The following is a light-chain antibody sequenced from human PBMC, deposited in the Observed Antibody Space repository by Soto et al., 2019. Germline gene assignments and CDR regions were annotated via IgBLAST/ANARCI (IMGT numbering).Light chain of an antibody. CDR3: QHADSFPLIT. J-gene: IGKJ5*01. CDR1: EDISTW. Sequence: DIQMTQSPSYMYTSVGDRITITCRSSEDISTWLAWYQQKPGKAPKLLIYAASSLQSGVPSRFSGSGSGTDFTLTISSLQPEDFATYYCQHADSFPLITFGQGARLEIK. V-gene: IGKV1-12*01. CDR2: AAS.